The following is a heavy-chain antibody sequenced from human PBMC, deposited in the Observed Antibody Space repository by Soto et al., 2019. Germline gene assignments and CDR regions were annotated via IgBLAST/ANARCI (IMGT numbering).Heavy chain of an antibody. Sequence: QVQLVQSGAEVKKPGASVKVSCKASGYTFTSYVISWVRQAPGQGLEWMGWISAYNGNTNYAQKLQGRVTMTTDTSTSTAYMELRSLRSDDTAVYYCAREQWLVLDYYYGMDVWGQGTTVTVSS. D-gene: IGHD6-19*01. CDR2: ISAYNGNT. CDR1: GYTFTSYV. V-gene: IGHV1-18*01. J-gene: IGHJ6*02. CDR3: AREQWLVLDYYYGMDV.